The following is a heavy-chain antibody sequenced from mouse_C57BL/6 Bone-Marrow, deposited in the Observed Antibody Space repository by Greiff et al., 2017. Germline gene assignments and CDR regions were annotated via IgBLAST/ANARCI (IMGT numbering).Heavy chain of an antibody. CDR1: GYTFTSYW. CDR2: IHPNSGST. Sequence: VQLQQPGAELVKPGASVKLSCKASGYTFTSYWMHWVKQRPGQGLEWIGMIHPNSGSTNYNEKFKSKATLTVDKSSSTAYMQLSSLTSEDSAVYDCARRPDYYGSSYGFAYWGQGTLVTVSA. CDR3: ARRPDYYGSSYGFAY. J-gene: IGHJ3*01. D-gene: IGHD1-1*01. V-gene: IGHV1-64*01.